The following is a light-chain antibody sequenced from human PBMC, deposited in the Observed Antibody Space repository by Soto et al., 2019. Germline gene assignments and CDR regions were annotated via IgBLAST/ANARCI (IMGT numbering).Light chain of an antibody. CDR3: QRGNWATT. J-gene: IGKJ5*01. CDR2: AAS. CDR1: QSISSW. Sequence: DIVLTQSPATLSSSVGERATITCRASQSISSWLAWYQQKPGKAPKLLIYAASSMQSGVPSRFSGSGSATDFPLTISLQPPEFSATYCRQRGNWATTFGQGTRLEIK. V-gene: IGKV1-5*01.